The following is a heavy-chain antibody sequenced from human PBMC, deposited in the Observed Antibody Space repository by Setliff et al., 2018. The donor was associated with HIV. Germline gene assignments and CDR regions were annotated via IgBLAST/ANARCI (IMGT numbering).Heavy chain of an antibody. V-gene: IGHV4-38-2*01. CDR2: IYHSGTT. Sequence: SETLSLTCAVSGYSISSGHYWGWIRQPPGKGLEWIGSIYHSGTTYDNPSLKSRVTISVDTSKNQFSLKLSSVTAADTAVYYCAKEGEWQRSRGYMDVWGKGTTVTVSS. D-gene: IGHD5-12*01. J-gene: IGHJ6*03. CDR1: GYSISSGHY. CDR3: AKEGEWQRSRGYMDV.